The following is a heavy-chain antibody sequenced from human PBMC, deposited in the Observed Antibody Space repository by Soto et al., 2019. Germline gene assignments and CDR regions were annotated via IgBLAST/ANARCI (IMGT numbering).Heavy chain of an antibody. CDR1: GGSFTSNNW. D-gene: IGHD1-1*01. CDR2: IYRTGST. V-gene: IGHV4-4*02. CDR3: ASRYPGTSVDY. Sequence: PSETLSLTCAVSGGSFTSNNWWTWVRQPPGQGLGWVGEIYRTGSTNYNPSLKSRVTISLDKSENQFSLKVTSLTAAYTAVYYCASRYPGTSVDYWGQGTSVTVSS. J-gene: IGHJ4*02.